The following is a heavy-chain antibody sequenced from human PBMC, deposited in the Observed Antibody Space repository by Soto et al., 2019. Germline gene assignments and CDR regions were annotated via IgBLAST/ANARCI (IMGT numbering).Heavy chain of an antibody. CDR3: ARDVYSRARYYYGMDV. CDR1: GYTFTSYG. CDR2: ISAYNGNT. V-gene: IGHV1-18*04. Sequence: ASVKVSCKASGYTFTSYGISWVRQAPGQGLEWMGWISAYNGNTNYAQKLQGRVTMTTDTSTSTAYMELRSLRSDDTAVYYCARDVYSRARYYYGMDVWGQGTTVTVSS. J-gene: IGHJ6*02. D-gene: IGHD6-13*01.